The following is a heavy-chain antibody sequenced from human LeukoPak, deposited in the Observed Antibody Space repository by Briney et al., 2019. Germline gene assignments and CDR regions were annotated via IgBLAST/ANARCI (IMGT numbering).Heavy chain of an antibody. D-gene: IGHD5-12*01. J-gene: IGHJ4*02. CDR3: ARVEGGYDNFDY. V-gene: IGHV4-59*01. CDR2: IYYSGST. CDR1: GGSISSYY. Sequence: SETLSLTCTGSGGSISSYYWSWIRQPPGKGLEWIGYIYYSGSTKYNPSLKSRVTISVDTSKNQYSLKLSSVTAADTAVYYCARVEGGYDNFDYWGQGTLVTVSS.